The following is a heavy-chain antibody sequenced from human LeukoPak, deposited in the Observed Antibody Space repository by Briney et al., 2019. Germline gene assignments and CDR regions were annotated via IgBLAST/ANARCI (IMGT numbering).Heavy chain of an antibody. CDR3: ARDHNYYGSGSYSN. D-gene: IGHD3-10*01. J-gene: IGHJ4*02. CDR2: SIPILGRA. CDR1: GGTFSFYA. Sequence: ASVKVSCKASGGTFSFYAISWVRQAPGQGLEWMGRSIPILGRANYAQKFQGRVTITADQSTSTAYMELRSLRPDDTAVYYCARDHNYYGSGSYSNWGQGTLVTVSS. V-gene: IGHV1-69*04.